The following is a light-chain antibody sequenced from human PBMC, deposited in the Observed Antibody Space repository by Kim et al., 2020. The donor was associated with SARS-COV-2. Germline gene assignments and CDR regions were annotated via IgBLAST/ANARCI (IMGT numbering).Light chain of an antibody. CDR2: YDD. J-gene: IGLJ3*02. V-gene: IGLV1-44*01. CDR3: ATWDDSLEGRV. Sequence: QSALAQPPSVSGPPGQRVSISCSGGTSNIGRSTVNWYHQLPGTAPRLLIYYDDRRPSGVPDRFSGSRSGTSASLAISGLQSEDEGDYYCATWDDSLEGRVFGGGTQLTVL. CDR1: TSNIGRST.